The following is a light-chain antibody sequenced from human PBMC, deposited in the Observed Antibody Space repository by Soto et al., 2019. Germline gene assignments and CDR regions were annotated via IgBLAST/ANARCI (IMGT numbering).Light chain of an antibody. Sequence: QSVLTQPASVSGSPGQSITISCTGTTSDIGAYKFVSWYQQHPGRAPKLIISEVTDRPSGVSNRFSGSKSGNTASLTISGLQAEDEADYYCSSYRDSNTVVFGGGTKLTVL. CDR2: EVT. CDR3: SSYRDSNTVV. V-gene: IGLV2-14*01. CDR1: TSDIGAYKF. J-gene: IGLJ2*01.